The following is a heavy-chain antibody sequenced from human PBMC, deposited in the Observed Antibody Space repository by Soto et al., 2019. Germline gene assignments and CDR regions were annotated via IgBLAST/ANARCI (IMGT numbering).Heavy chain of an antibody. D-gene: IGHD3-22*01. J-gene: IGHJ6*02. CDR2: IIPIFGTA. CDR1: GGAFSSYA. CDR3: AYDSSGYDEPYDYYGMDV. Sequence: GASVKVSCTASGGAFSSYAIRWVRQAPGQGLEWMGGIIPIFGTANYAQKFQGRVTITADESTSTAYMELSSLRSEDTAVYYCAYDSSGYDEPYDYYGMDVWRQGTTVTVSS. V-gene: IGHV1-69*13.